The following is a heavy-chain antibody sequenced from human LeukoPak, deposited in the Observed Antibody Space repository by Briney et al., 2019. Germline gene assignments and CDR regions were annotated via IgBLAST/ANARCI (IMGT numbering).Heavy chain of an antibody. D-gene: IGHD1-7*01. J-gene: IGHJ4*02. V-gene: IGHV4-4*07. CDR2: IYTSGST. CDR3: ARDHPTGGNSGPLDY. Sequence: PSETLSLTCTVAGAPISSYYWSWIRQPAGKGLEWIGRIYTSGSTNYNPSLKSRVTMSVDTSKNQFSLKLSSVTAADTAVYYCARDHPTGGNSGPLDYWGQGTLVTVSS. CDR1: GAPISSYY.